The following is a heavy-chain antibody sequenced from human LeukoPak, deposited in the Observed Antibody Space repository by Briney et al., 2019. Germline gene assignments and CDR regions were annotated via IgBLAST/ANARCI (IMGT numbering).Heavy chain of an antibody. V-gene: IGHV3-48*01. Sequence: PGGSLRLSCAASGFTFSSYSMNWVRQAPGKGLEWVSYISSSSSTIYYADSMKGQFTISRDNAKNSLYLQMNSLRAEDTAVYYCARDGGTLSFSFDYWGQGTLVTVSS. J-gene: IGHJ4*02. CDR1: GFTFSSYS. CDR3: ARDGGTLSFSFDY. D-gene: IGHD1-26*01. CDR2: ISSSSSTI.